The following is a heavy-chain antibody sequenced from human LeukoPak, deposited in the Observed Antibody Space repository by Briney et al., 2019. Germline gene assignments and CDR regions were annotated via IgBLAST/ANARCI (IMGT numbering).Heavy chain of an antibody. J-gene: IGHJ5*02. D-gene: IGHD3-22*01. Sequence: TSETLSLTCTVSGGSLSSSYSSWMREPPQKGLWWGAYVYYSGSINYNPSLKSRVTISVNTSKNQFSLKLSSVTAAYTAVYYCARRSHYYDSSGPNWFDPWGQGTLVTVSS. CDR2: VYYSGSI. CDR3: ARRSHYYDSSGPNWFDP. V-gene: IGHV4-59*08. CDR1: GGSLSSSY.